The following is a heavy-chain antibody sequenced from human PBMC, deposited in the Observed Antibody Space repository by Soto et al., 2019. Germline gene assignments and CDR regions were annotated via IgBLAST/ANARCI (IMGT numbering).Heavy chain of an antibody. Sequence: SETLSLTCTVSGGSISSYYWSWIRQPPGKGLEWIGYIYYSGSTNYNPSLKSRVTISVDTSKNQFSLKLSSVTAADTAVYYCARRYGDDFDYWGQGTLVTVS. V-gene: IGHV4-59*08. D-gene: IGHD4-17*01. CDR1: GGSISSYY. J-gene: IGHJ4*02. CDR3: ARRYGDDFDY. CDR2: IYYSGST.